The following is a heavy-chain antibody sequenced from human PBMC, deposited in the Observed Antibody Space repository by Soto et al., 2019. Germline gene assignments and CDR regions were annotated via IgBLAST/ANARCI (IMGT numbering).Heavy chain of an antibody. Sequence: ASVKVSCKXSGYTLTELSMHWVRQAPGKGLEWMGGFDPEDGETIYAQKFQGRVTMTEDTSTDTAYMELSSLRSEDTAVYYCATIHTMIVVAPTIYFDYWGQGTLVTVSS. J-gene: IGHJ4*02. CDR3: ATIHTMIVVAPTIYFDY. V-gene: IGHV1-24*01. CDR1: GYTLTELS. CDR2: FDPEDGET. D-gene: IGHD3-22*01.